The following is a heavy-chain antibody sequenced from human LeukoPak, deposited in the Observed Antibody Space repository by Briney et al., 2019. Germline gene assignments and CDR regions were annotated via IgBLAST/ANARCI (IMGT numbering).Heavy chain of an antibody. D-gene: IGHD2-15*01. V-gene: IGHV1-69*06. J-gene: IGHJ4*02. CDR1: GGTFSSYA. CDR3: ARDPRRLGYCSGGSCYHGY. Sequence: GASVKVSCKASGGTFSSYAISWVRQAPGQGLEWMGGIIPIFGTANYAQKFQGRVTITADKSTSTAYMELSSLRSEDTAVYYCARDPRRLGYCSGGSCYHGYWGQGTLVTVSS. CDR2: IIPIFGTA.